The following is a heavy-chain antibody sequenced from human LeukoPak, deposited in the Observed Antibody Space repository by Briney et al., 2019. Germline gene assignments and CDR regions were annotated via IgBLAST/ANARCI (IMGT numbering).Heavy chain of an antibody. CDR1: GGTFSDYS. Sequence: SVKVSCKASGGTFSDYSVIWVRQAPGQGLEWMGGTVPLKYAQKFQGRVTFTTDESTSTAFMELSSLTSEDTAVYFCARAPYGVYNGDSYAYYMDVWGKGTTVIVSS. CDR3: ARAPYGVYNGDSYAYYMDV. J-gene: IGHJ6*03. CDR2: TVPL. D-gene: IGHD4/OR15-4a*01. V-gene: IGHV1-69*05.